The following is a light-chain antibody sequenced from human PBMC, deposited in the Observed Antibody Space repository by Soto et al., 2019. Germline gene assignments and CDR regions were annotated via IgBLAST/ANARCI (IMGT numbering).Light chain of an antibody. V-gene: IGKV3-11*01. Sequence: EIVLTQSPATLSLSPGERATLSCRASQSVSSYLAWYQQKPGQAPRLLIYDASNRSTGIPARFSGSGSGTAFTLTISSLQSEDFALYYCQQYNNWPPITFGQGTRLDIK. CDR1: QSVSSY. CDR2: DAS. J-gene: IGKJ5*01. CDR3: QQYNNWPPIT.